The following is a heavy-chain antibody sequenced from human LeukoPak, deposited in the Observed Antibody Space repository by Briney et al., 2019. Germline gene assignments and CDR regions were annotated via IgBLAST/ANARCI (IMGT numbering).Heavy chain of an antibody. J-gene: IGHJ4*02. D-gene: IGHD6-6*01. CDR3: ARVSSSSGNDY. Sequence: PGGSLRLSCAASGFTFSSYAMHWVRQAPGKGLEYVSGISSNGGSTYYANSVKGRSTISRDNSKNTLYLQMGSLRAEDVAVYYCARVSSSSGNDYWGQGTLVTVSS. CDR1: GFTFSSYA. V-gene: IGHV3-64*01. CDR2: ISSNGGST.